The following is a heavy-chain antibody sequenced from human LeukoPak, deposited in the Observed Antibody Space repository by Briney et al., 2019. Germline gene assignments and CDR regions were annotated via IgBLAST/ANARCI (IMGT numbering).Heavy chain of an antibody. CDR2: ISAYNGNT. D-gene: IGHD3-10*01. V-gene: IGHV1-18*01. Sequence: ASVKVSCKASGYTFTSYGISWVRQAPGQGLEWMGWISAYNGNTNYAQKLQGRVTMTTDTSTSTAHMELRSLRSDDTAVYYCARDITDLNWFDPWGQGTLVTVPS. CDR1: GYTFTSYG. CDR3: ARDITDLNWFDP. J-gene: IGHJ5*02.